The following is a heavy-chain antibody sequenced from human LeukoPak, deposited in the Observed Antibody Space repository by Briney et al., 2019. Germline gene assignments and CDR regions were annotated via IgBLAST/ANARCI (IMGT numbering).Heavy chain of an antibody. CDR2: IKQDGSEK. D-gene: IGHD1-26*01. V-gene: IGHV3-7*01. Sequence: GGSLRLSCAASGFTVSSNYMSWVRQAPGKGLEWVANIKQDGSEKYYVDSVKGRFTISRDNAKNSLYLQMNSLRAEDTAVYYCARDLGGGIVGATYANDCWGQGTLVTVSS. CDR3: ARDLGGGIVGATYANDC. CDR1: GFTVSSNY. J-gene: IGHJ4*02.